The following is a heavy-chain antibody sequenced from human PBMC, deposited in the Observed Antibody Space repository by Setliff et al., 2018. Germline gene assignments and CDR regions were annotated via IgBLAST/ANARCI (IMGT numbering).Heavy chain of an antibody. D-gene: IGHD3-10*01. Sequence: ASVKVSCKASGYILTSSGITWVRQAPGQGLQWMGWINPNSGGTDYAQILQGWVTMTRDTSISTGYMELSRLRSDDTAVYYCARDLNRWFGEFAFDIWGQGTMVTVSS. CDR2: INPNSGGT. CDR1: GYILTSSG. CDR3: ARDLNRWFGEFAFDI. J-gene: IGHJ3*02. V-gene: IGHV1-2*04.